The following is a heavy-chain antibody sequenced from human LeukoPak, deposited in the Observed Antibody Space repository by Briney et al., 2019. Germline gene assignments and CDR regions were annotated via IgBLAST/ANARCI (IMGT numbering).Heavy chain of an antibody. CDR3: AKDIRNDRFGGPGKY. V-gene: IGHV3-30*18. Sequence: GGSLTLSCVVSGFTFSTYAMHWVRQAPGKGLEWVTIISYDGSDKYYADSVKGRFTISRDNSKTTLYLQMNSLRAEDTAVYYCAKDIRNDRFGGPGKYWGQGTLVTVSS. CDR2: ISYDGSDK. J-gene: IGHJ4*02. D-gene: IGHD3-10*01. CDR1: GFTFSTYA.